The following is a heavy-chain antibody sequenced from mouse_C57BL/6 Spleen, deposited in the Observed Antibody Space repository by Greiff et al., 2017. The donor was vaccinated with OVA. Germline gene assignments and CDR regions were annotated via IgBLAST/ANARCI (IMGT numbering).Heavy chain of an antibody. D-gene: IGHD1-1*01. CDR2: ISSGSSTI. V-gene: IGHV5-17*01. J-gene: IGHJ2*01. CDR1: GFTFSDYG. Sequence: EVKVVESGGGLVKPGGSLKLSCAASGFTFSDYGMHWVRQAPEKGLEWVAYISSGSSTIYYADTVKGRFPISRDNAKNTLFLQMTSLRSEDTAMYYCARRDYGSSYVIDYWGQGTTLTVSS. CDR3: ARRDYGSSYVIDY.